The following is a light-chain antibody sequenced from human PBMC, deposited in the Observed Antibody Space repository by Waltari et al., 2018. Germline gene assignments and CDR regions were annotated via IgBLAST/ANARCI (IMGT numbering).Light chain of an antibody. CDR2: DVN. J-gene: IGLJ2*01. CDR1: SSDVAFYDF. V-gene: IGLV2-8*01. Sequence: QSALTQPPSASGSPGQSVSISCTGTSSDVAFYDFVSWYKQDPVKAPKLIIYDVNKRPSGVPGRCSGSKSGNTASLIVSGLQADDEADYYCSSYAGDNILIFGGGTKLTV. CDR3: SSYAGDNILI.